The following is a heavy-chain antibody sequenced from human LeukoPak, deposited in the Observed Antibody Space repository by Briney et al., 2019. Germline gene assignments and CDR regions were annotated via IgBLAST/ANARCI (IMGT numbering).Heavy chain of an antibody. D-gene: IGHD3-22*01. CDR3: VRGYYAGRGHHFEY. J-gene: IGHJ4*02. CDR1: GFTSSGYG. CDR2: IWSDGSNK. Sequence: PGKSLRLSCATSGFTSSGYGMHWVRQAPGKGLEWVTVIWSDGSNKYYADSVKGRFTISRDNSKNTLYLQMNSLRAEDTAVYYCVRGYYAGRGHHFEYWGQGTLVTVSS. V-gene: IGHV3-33*01.